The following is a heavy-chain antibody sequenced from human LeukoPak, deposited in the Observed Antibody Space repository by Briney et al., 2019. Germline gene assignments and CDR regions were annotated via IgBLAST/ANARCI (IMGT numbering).Heavy chain of an antibody. CDR2: IQEDGSEK. J-gene: IGHJ3*02. CDR1: GFTFSSYG. V-gene: IGHV3-7*01. D-gene: IGHD2-2*01. Sequence: GSLRLSCAASGFTFSSYGMHWVRQAPGKGLEWVANIQEDGSEKYYVDSVKGRFTISRDNAKSSLYLQMNSLRAEDTAVYFCARSSFYAFDTWGQGTMVTVSS. CDR3: ARSSFYAFDT.